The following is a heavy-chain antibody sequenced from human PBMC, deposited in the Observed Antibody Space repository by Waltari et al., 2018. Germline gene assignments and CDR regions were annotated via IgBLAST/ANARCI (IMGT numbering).Heavy chain of an antibody. CDR2: INHNGRT. V-gene: IGHV4-34*01. Sequence: QVQLQQWGAGLLKPSETLSLTCAVYGGSFSGYYWSWIRQPPGQGLEWIGEINHNGRTNYNPSLKSRVTISVDTSKNQFSLKLSSVTAADTAVYYCARAITYSIAAAGTGSANWFDPWGQGTLVTVSS. CDR1: GGSFSGYY. CDR3: ARAITYSIAAAGTGSANWFDP. J-gene: IGHJ5*02. D-gene: IGHD6-13*01.